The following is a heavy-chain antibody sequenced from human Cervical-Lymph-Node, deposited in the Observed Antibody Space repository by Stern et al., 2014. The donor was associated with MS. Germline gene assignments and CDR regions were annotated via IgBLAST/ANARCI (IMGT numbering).Heavy chain of an antibody. CDR2: ISAYNGNT. Sequence: QVQLEQSGAELMKPGASLKVSCTASGYTFTSYGISWWRQAPGQGLDRKAWISAYNGNTSYAQKLQCRVTMTTDTSTSTAYMELRSLRADDTAVYYCARGLLGSENAFDIWGQGTMVTVSS. J-gene: IGHJ3*02. D-gene: IGHD2-15*01. V-gene: IGHV1-18*01. CDR1: GYTFTSYG. CDR3: ARGLLGSENAFDI.